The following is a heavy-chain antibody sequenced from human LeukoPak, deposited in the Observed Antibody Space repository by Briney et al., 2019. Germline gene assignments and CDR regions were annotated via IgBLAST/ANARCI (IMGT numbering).Heavy chain of an antibody. V-gene: IGHV4-59*01. CDR2: IYYNGIS. CDR1: GGSISGYY. CDR3: AVDKVVITY. J-gene: IGHJ4*02. Sequence: SETLSLTCTVSGGSISGYYWSWIRQPPGKGLEWIAYIYYNGISNYNPSLKSRVIISVDSSKNQFSLKLTSVTAADTAVYYCAVDKVVITYWGQGTLVTVSS. D-gene: IGHD3-22*01.